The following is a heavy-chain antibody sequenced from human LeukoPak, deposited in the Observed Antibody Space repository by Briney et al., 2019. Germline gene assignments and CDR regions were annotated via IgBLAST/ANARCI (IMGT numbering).Heavy chain of an antibody. Sequence: GGSLRLSCAASGFTFSTYAMSWVRQAPGKGLEWVARSRIKADNYLTQYAASVNGRFIISRDDSKNSLYLQMNSLKTEDMAVYYCARGYRSFDMWGQGTVVTVSS. CDR2: SRIKADNYLT. V-gene: IGHV3-72*01. CDR1: GFTFSTYA. J-gene: IGHJ3*02. CDR3: ARGYRSFDM. D-gene: IGHD1-1*01.